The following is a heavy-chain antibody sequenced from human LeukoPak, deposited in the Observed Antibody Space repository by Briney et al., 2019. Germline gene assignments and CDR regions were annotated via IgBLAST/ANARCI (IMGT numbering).Heavy chain of an antibody. Sequence: QPGGSLRLSCAASGFIVSSNYMSWVRQAPGKGLEWVSVIYSGGSTYYADSVKGRFTISRDNSKNTLYLQMNSLRAEDTAVYYCARSPWGITMIAEAWGQETLVTVSS. CDR1: GFIVSSNY. CDR3: ARSPWGITMIAEA. V-gene: IGHV3-53*01. D-gene: IGHD3-22*01. J-gene: IGHJ5*02. CDR2: IYSGGST.